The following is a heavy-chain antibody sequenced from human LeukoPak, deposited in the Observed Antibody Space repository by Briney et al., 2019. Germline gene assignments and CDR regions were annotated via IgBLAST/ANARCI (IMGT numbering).Heavy chain of an antibody. Sequence: ASVKVSCKASGGTFSSYAISWVRQAPGQGLEWMGIIIPSGGSTSYAQKFQGRVTMTRDMSTSTVYMELSSLRSEDTAVYYCAREGTGSGAARRFDYWGQGTLVTVSS. CDR1: GGTFSSYA. V-gene: IGHV1-46*01. D-gene: IGHD6-6*01. CDR2: IIPSGGST. CDR3: AREGTGSGAARRFDY. J-gene: IGHJ4*02.